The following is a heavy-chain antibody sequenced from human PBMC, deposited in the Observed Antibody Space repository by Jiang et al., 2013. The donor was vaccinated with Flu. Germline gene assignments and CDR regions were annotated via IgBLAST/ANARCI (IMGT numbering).Heavy chain of an antibody. CDR1: GGSISSHY. V-gene: IGHV4-59*11. J-gene: IGHJ4*02. Sequence: SGPGLVKPSETLSLTCTVSGGSISSHYWSWIRQPPGKGLEWIGYIYYSGSTNYNPSLKSRVTISVDTSKNQFSLKLSSVTAADTAVYYCARGWSSSGSPISYYFDYWGQGTLVTVSS. CDR2: IYYSGST. D-gene: IGHD6-19*01. CDR3: ARGWSSSGSPISYYFDY.